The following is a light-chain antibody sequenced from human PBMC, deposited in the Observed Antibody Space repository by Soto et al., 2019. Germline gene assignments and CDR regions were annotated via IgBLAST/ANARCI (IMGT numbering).Light chain of an antibody. CDR1: QSINIW. V-gene: IGKV1-5*01. CDR3: QQYENYPIT. CDR2: DTS. Sequence: DNQMTQSPSTLSASVGDRVTITCRASQSINIWLAWYQQKPGKAPKLLIYDTSTLKSGAPSRFSGSGSGTEFTLTISSLQPDDFATYYCQQYENYPITFGGGTKVDI. J-gene: IGKJ4*01.